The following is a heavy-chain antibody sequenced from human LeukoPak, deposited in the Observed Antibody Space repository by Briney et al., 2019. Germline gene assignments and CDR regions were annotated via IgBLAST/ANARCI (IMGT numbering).Heavy chain of an antibody. Sequence: ASVKVSCKASGYTFTGYYMHWVRQAPGQGLGWMGWVNLNRGGKNNEKTFQDRVTTTRETTISTPSMELSRLGSDATAVYYWSSTTGTTQSDAFDIWGQGTMVTVSS. CDR1: GYTFTGYY. CDR2: VNLNRGGK. J-gene: IGHJ3*02. D-gene: IGHD1-1*01. CDR3: SSTTGTTQSDAFDI. V-gene: IGHV1-2*02.